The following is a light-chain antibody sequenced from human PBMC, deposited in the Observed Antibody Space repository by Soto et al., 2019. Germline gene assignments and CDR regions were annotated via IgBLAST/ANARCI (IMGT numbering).Light chain of an antibody. Sequence: DFQFTQSPSFLSASIGPRVNITFRSSQGISSYLAWYQQKPGKPPKLLIYSASTLQSGVPSRFSGSGSGTEFTLTISSLQTEDFATYYCKHLKTYPHTFGKGTKVDIK. CDR1: QGISSY. CDR2: SAS. V-gene: IGKV1-9*01. J-gene: IGKJ1*01. CDR3: KHLKTYPHT.